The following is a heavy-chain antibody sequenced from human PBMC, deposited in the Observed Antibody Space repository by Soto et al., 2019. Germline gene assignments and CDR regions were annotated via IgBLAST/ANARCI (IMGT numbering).Heavy chain of an antibody. V-gene: IGHV3-23*01. D-gene: IGHD2-21*02. J-gene: IGHJ4*02. CDR3: AKRDVPHSTSNAYFYDH. CDR2: ISVSVGST. CDR1: GFSFDNYG. Sequence: EVQLLESGGDLVQPGGSLRLSCVGSGFSFDNYGMSWVRQAPGKGLEWVSAISVSVGSTYSADSVQGRFTVSSDISDNTLFLRMTSLTADDTAVYFCAKRDVPHSTSNAYFYDHWGRGVLVTVSS.